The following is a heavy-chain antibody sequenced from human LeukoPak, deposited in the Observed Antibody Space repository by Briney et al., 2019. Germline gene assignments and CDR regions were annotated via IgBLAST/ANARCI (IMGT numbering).Heavy chain of an antibody. D-gene: IGHD3-22*01. J-gene: IGHJ3*01. CDR3: ARDRNHYDSSAYYDVFDV. V-gene: IGHV3-9*01. Sequence: PGGSLRLSCAASGFTFDDYAMHWVRQAPGKGLEWVSGISWNSGSIGYADSVKGRFTISRDNAKNSLYLQMNSLRAEDTAVYYCARDRNHYDSSAYYDVFDVWGQGTVVTVSS. CDR2: ISWNSGSI. CDR1: GFTFDDYA.